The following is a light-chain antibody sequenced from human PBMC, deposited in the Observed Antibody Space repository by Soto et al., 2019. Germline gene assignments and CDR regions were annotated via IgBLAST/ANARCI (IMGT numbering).Light chain of an antibody. J-gene: IGKJ1*01. CDR2: KAS. CDR3: QKYNSYST. Sequence: DIHMTQSPSTLSASVGDRVTITCRASQSINSWLAWYQQKPGKAPKLLIYKASSLESGVPSRFSGSGSGTEFTLTISSLQPHDFATYYCQKYNSYSTFGQGTKVDIK. V-gene: IGKV1-5*03. CDR1: QSINSW.